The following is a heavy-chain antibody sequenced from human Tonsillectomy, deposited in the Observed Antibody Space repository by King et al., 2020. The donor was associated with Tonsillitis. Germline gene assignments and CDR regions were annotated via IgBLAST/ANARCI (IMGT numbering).Heavy chain of an antibody. Sequence: QLVQSGAEVKKPGESLKISCKGSGYSFTSYLIGWVRQMPGKGLEWMGIIYPADSNTRYSPSFQGQVTISADKSISTAYLQWSSLKASDTAMYYCATPGPYNYILTGYSAFDAFDIWGQGTMVTVSS. V-gene: IGHV5-51*01. D-gene: IGHD3-9*01. CDR1: GYSFTSYL. J-gene: IGHJ3*02. CDR2: IYPADSNT. CDR3: ATPGPYNYILTGYSAFDAFDI.